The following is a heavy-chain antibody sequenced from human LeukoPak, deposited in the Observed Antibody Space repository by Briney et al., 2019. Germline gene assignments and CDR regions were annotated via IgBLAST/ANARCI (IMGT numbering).Heavy chain of an antibody. Sequence: GGSLRLSCAASGFTFDDYGMSWVRQAPGKGLEWVSGINWNGGSTGYADSVKGRFTISRDNAKNSLYLQMNSLRAEDTAVYYCAGRYGDYGWFDPWGQGTLVTVSS. J-gene: IGHJ5*02. CDR3: AGRYGDYGWFDP. CDR1: GFTFDDYG. V-gene: IGHV3-20*04. CDR2: INWNGGST. D-gene: IGHD4-17*01.